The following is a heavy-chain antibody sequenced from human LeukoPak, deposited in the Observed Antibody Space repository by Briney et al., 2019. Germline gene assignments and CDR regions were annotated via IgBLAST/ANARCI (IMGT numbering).Heavy chain of an antibody. V-gene: IGHV3-53*01. D-gene: IGHD1-26*01. CDR2: IYSAGNT. CDR3: ASSSGSGSLDY. CDR1: GFTVSTNY. Sequence: GGSLRLSCAASGFTVSTNYMSWVRQAPGKGLEWVSVIYSAGNTDYADSVKGRFTISKDNSKNTLYLQMNSLRAEDTALYYCASSSGSGSLDYWGQGTLVTVSS. J-gene: IGHJ4*02.